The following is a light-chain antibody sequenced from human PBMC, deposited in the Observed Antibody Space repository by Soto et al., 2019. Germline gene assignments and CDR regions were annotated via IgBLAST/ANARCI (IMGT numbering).Light chain of an antibody. J-gene: IGLJ3*02. V-gene: IGLV1-40*01. Sequence: QSLLTQPPSVSGAPGQRVTLSCTWSSSNIGAGYYVHWYQQLPGTAPKLLIYGNSNRPSGVPDLFSGSKSGTSACLAITGLQAEDEADYYCQSYDSSVSGWVFGGGTKVTVL. CDR1: SSNIGAGYY. CDR3: QSYDSSVSGWV. CDR2: GNS.